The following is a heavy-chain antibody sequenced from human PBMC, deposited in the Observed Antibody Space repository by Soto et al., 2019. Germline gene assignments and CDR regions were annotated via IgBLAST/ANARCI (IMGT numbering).Heavy chain of an antibody. D-gene: IGHD3-16*01. J-gene: IGHJ4*02. V-gene: IGHV4-30-4*01. CDR2: IYYSGNT. CDR1: GGSTSSDNY. CDR3: AREGGESSDGLYYFDS. Sequence: QVQLQESGPGLVKPSQTLSLTCTVSGGSTSSDNYWSWLRQPPGKGLEWIGHIYYSGNTDYNPSLKSRLAISIDTSKNQFSLKLSSVTAADTAVYCCAREGGESSDGLYYFDSWGQGSLVTVSS.